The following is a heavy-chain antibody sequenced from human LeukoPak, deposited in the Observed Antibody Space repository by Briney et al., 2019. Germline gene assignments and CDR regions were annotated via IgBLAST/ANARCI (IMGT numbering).Heavy chain of an antibody. J-gene: IGHJ6*02. D-gene: IGHD2-2*01. V-gene: IGHV1-2*02. CDR1: GYTFTGYY. Sequence: ASVTVSCKASGYTFTGYYMHWVRQAPGQGLEWMGWINPNSGGTNYAQKFQGRVTMTRDTSISTAYMELSRPRSDDTAVYYCARDPVYLCSSTSCYYYGMDVWGQGTTVTVSS. CDR3: ARDPVYLCSSTSCYYYGMDV. CDR2: INPNSGGT.